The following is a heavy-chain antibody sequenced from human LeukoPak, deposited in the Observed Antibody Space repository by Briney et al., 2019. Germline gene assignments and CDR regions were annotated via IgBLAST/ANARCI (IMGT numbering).Heavy chain of an antibody. D-gene: IGHD1-20*01. J-gene: IGHJ3*02. V-gene: IGHV3-9*01. CDR2: ICWNSATI. CDR1: GLTFDDYP. CDR3: AKVRRGLTGTTAVEAFDI. Sequence: GGSLRLSCAASGLTFDDYPMHWVRQAPGRGLDWVSGICWNSATIGYADSVKGRFTISRDNAKNSLYLQMDSLRIEDTAFYYCAKVRRGLTGTTAVEAFDIWGQGTMVTVSS.